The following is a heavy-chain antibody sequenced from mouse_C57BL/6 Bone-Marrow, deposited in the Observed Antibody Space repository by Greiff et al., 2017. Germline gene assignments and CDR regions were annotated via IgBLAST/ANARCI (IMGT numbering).Heavy chain of an antibody. Sequence: EVQLVESGGDLVKPGGSLKLSCAASGFTFSSYGMSWVRQTPDKRLEWVATISSGGSYTYYPDSVKGRFTISRDNDKNTLYLQMSSLKSEDTAMYDSARLKGYFDYGCQGTTLTVSS. CDR1: GFTFSSYG. D-gene: IGHD1-3*01. CDR3: ARLKGYFDY. J-gene: IGHJ2*01. CDR2: ISSGGSYT. V-gene: IGHV5-6*01.